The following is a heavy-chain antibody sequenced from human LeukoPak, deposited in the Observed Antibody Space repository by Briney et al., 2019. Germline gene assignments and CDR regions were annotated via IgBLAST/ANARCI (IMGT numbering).Heavy chain of an antibody. CDR1: GFTFSSYA. J-gene: IGHJ4*02. Sequence: GGSLRLSCAASGFTFSSYAMSWVRQAPGRGLEWVSAISGSGGSTYYADSVKGRFTISRDNSKNTLYLQMNSLRAEDTAVYYCANLLYDFWSGYYFDYWGQGTLVTVSS. CDR3: ANLLYDFWSGYYFDY. V-gene: IGHV3-23*01. CDR2: ISGSGGST. D-gene: IGHD3-3*01.